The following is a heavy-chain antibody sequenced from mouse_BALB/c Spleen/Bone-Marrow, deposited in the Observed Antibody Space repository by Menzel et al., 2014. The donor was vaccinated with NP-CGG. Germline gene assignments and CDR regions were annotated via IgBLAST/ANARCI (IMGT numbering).Heavy chain of an antibody. CDR2: IRNKANGYTT. J-gene: IGHJ2*01. V-gene: IGHV7-3*02. CDR1: GFTFTDYY. CDR3: ARDKGRVFFDY. Sequence: EVHLVESGGGLVQPGGSLRFSCATSGFTFTDYYMNWVRQPPGKALEWLGFIRNKANGYTTEYSASVKSRFTISRDNSQNILYLQMNTLRVDDSAAFYCARDKGRVFFDYWGQGTTLTVSS.